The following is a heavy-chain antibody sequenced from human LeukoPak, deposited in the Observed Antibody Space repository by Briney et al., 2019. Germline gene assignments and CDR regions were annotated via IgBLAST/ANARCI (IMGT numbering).Heavy chain of an antibody. J-gene: IGHJ6*04. CDR3: ATFTYGSHPV. V-gene: IGHV3-48*03. CDR2: ISSSGSTI. Sequence: GGSLRLSCAASGFTFSSYEMNWVRQAPGKGLEWVSYISSSGSTIYYADSVKGRFTISRDNSKRTVYLQMNSLRAEDTAVYYCATFTYGSHPVWGTGTTVTISS. D-gene: IGHD3-10*01. CDR1: GFTFSSYE.